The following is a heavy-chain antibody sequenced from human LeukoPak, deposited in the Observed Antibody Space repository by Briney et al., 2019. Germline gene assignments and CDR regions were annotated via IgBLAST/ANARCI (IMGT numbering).Heavy chain of an antibody. J-gene: IGHJ4*02. D-gene: IGHD5-24*01. CDR1: GGSFSGYY. V-gene: IGHV4-34*01. CDR2: INHSGST. Sequence: TSETLSLTCAVYGGSFSGYYWSWIRQPPGKGLEWIGEINHSGSTNYNPSPKSRVTISVDTSKNQFSLKLSSVTAADTAAYYCARRSGDGYNDDFDYWGQGTLVTVSS. CDR3: ARRSGDGYNDDFDY.